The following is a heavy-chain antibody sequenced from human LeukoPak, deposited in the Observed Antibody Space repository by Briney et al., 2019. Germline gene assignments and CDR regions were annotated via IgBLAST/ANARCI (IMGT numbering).Heavy chain of an antibody. V-gene: IGHV3-30-3*01. CDR2: ISYDGSNK. CDR3: ARHGKYQAPYFDY. D-gene: IGHD2-2*01. J-gene: IGHJ4*02. CDR1: GFTFSSYA. Sequence: GGSLRLSCAASGFTFSSYAMHWVRQAPGKGLEWVAVISYDGSNKYYADSVKGRFTISRDNSKNTLYLQMNSLRAEDTAVYYCARHGKYQAPYFDYWGQGTLVTVSS.